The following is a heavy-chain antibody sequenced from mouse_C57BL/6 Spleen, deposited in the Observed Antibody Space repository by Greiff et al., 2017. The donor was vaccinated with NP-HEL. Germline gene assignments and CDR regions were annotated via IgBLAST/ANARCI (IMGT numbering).Heavy chain of an antibody. J-gene: IGHJ1*03. CDR3: ARADYSNWYFDV. CDR2: INPNNGGT. V-gene: IGHV1-18*01. D-gene: IGHD2-5*01. Sequence: EVKLQQSGPELVKPGASVKIPCKASGYTFTDYHMDWVKQSHGKSLEWIGDINPNNGGTIYNQKFKGKATLTVDKSSSTAYMELRSLTSEDTAVYSCARADYSNWYFDVWGTGTTVTVSS. CDR1: GYTFTDYH.